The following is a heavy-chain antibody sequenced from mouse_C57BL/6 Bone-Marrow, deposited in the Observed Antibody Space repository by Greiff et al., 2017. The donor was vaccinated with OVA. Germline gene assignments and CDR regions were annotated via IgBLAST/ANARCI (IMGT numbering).Heavy chain of an antibody. J-gene: IGHJ3*01. V-gene: IGHV10-1*01. Sequence: EVHLVESGGGLVQPKGSLKLSCAASGFSFNTYAMNWVRQAPGKGLEWVARIRSKSNNYATYYADSVKDRFTISRDDSESMLYLQMNNLKTEDTAMYYCVRGDDYDEEAWFAYWGQGTLVTVSA. D-gene: IGHD2-4*01. CDR2: IRSKSNNYAT. CDR1: GFSFNTYA. CDR3: VRGDDYDEEAWFAY.